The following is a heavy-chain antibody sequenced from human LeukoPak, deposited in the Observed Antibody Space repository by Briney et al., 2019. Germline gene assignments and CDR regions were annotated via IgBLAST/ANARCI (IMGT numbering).Heavy chain of an antibody. Sequence: GGSLRLSCAASGFTFSSYGMHWVRHGPGKGLVWVSHINTDGSITNYADSVKGRFTISRDNAKNTLYLQMNSLRVEDTAVYYCASQVALGYWGQGILVTVSS. J-gene: IGHJ4*02. V-gene: IGHV3-74*01. CDR1: GFTFSSYG. CDR3: ASQVALGY. D-gene: IGHD2-15*01. CDR2: INTDGSIT.